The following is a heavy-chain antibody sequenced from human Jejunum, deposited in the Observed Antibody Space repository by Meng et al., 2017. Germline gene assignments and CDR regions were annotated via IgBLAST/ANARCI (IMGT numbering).Heavy chain of an antibody. V-gene: IGHV1-2*06. CDR2: INPYNGDT. Sequence: QVQPVQSGAEVKKPGASVKVSCKASGYTFTDYYIHWVRQAPGQGLEWLGRINPYNGDTTYAQNFQGRVTMTRDTSITTAYMSLNSLTSDDTAVFYCARDCSTASCSDYWGQGTLVTVSS. CDR3: ARDCSTASCSDY. J-gene: IGHJ4*02. CDR1: GYTFTDYY. D-gene: IGHD2-2*01.